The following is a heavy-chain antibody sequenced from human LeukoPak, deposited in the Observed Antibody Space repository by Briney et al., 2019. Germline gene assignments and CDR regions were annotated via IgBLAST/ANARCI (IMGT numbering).Heavy chain of an antibody. CDR3: ASSRGYSSSLWYYYMDV. V-gene: IGHV4-34*01. CDR1: GGSFSGYY. Sequence: PSETLSLTCAVSGGSFSGYYWNWIRQPPRQGQEWIGEINHSGTTNYNPSLKSRVTISIDTSKNQFSLKLRSVTAADTAVYYCASSRGYSSSLWYYYMDVWGKGTTVTVSS. J-gene: IGHJ6*03. CDR2: INHSGTT. D-gene: IGHD6-13*01.